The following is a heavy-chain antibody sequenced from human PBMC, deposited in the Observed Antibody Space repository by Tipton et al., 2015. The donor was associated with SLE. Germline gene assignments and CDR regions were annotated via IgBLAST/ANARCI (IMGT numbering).Heavy chain of an antibody. CDR2: TWFEGSDK. CDR3: ARDGEVGDHIDY. J-gene: IGHJ4*02. Sequence: SLRLSCAASGFTFSSYSMNWVRQAPGKGLEWVAGTWFEGSDKGYVDSVKGRFTISRDSSKNTLYLQMNSLRAEDTAVYYCARDGEVGDHIDYWGQGTLVTVSS. CDR1: GFTFSSYS. D-gene: IGHD2-21*01. V-gene: IGHV3-33*08.